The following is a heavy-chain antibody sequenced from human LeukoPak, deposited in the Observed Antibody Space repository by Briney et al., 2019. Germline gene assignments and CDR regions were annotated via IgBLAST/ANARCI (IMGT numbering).Heavy chain of an antibody. Sequence: PGGSLRLSCAASGFTFSSYAMSWVRQAPGKGLEWVSAISGSGGSTYYADSVKGRFTISRDNSKNTLYLQMNSLRAEDTAVYYCAKFPDYDFWSGYFFIGYYFDYWGQGTLVTVSS. D-gene: IGHD3-3*01. CDR3: AKFPDYDFWSGYFFIGYYFDY. CDR1: GFTFSSYA. J-gene: IGHJ4*02. CDR2: ISGSGGST. V-gene: IGHV3-23*01.